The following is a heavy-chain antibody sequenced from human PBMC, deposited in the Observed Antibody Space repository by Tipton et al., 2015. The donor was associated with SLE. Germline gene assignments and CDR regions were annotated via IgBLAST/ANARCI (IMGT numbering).Heavy chain of an antibody. V-gene: IGHV4-59*12. Sequence: GLVKPSETLSLTCTVSGGSISSYYWSWIRQPPGEGLEWIGYIYYSGSTNYNPSLKSRVTISVDTSKNQFSLKLSSVTAADTAVYYCARDRHQRVPGPHYFDYWGQGTLVTVSS. J-gene: IGHJ4*02. CDR3: ARDRHQRVPGPHYFDY. D-gene: IGHD3-3*01. CDR2: IYYSGST. CDR1: GGSISSYY.